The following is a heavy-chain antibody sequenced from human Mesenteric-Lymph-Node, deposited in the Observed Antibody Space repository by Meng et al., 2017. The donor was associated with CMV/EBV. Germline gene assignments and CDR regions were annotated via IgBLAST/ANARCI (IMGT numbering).Heavy chain of an antibody. Sequence: SETLSLTCTVSGGSISSGDYYWSWIRQPPGKGLEWIGYIYYSGSTYYNPSLKSRVTISVDTSKNQFSLKLSSVTAADTAVYYCARAPYYYGSGSYYNTPYGMDVWGQGTTVTVSS. D-gene: IGHD3-10*01. V-gene: IGHV4-30-4*08. CDR3: ARAPYYYGSGSYYNTPYGMDV. J-gene: IGHJ6*02. CDR1: GGSISSGDYY. CDR2: IYYSGST.